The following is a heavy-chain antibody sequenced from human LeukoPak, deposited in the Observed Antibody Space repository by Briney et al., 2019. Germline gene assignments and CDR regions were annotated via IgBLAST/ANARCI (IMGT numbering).Heavy chain of an antibody. Sequence: SVKVSCKASGGTFSSYAFSWVRQAPGQGLEWMGRIIPILDIADYAQKFQGRVTITADKSTSTAYMELSSLISEDTAVYYCARDQAVVVDIGWFDPWGQGTLVTVSS. J-gene: IGHJ5*02. CDR3: ARDQAVVVDIGWFDP. CDR1: GGTFSSYA. D-gene: IGHD2-2*01. V-gene: IGHV1-69*04. CDR2: IIPILDIA.